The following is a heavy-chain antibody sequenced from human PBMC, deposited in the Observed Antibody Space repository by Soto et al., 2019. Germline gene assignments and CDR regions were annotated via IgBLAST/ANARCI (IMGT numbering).Heavy chain of an antibody. CDR1: GCTFSSYA. CDR3: ARVLNYDSRGYDAFDF. Sequence: ASVKVSCKASGCTFSSYAISWVRQAPGQGLEWMGGIIPIFGTTNYAQKFQGRVTITADESTSTAYMEMSRLRSEDTAMYYCARVLNYDSRGYDAFDFWGQGTMVTVSS. V-gene: IGHV1-69*13. CDR2: IIPIFGTT. J-gene: IGHJ3*01. D-gene: IGHD3-22*01.